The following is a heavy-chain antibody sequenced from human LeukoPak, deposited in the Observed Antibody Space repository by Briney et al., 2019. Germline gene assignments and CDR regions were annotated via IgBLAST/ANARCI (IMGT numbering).Heavy chain of an antibody. D-gene: IGHD2-21*01. CDR2: IYYSGST. Sequence: SETLSLTCTVSGGSISSYYWSWIRQPPGKGLEWIGYIYYSGSTNYNPSLKSRVTISVDTSKNQFSLKLSSVTAADTAVYYCASISGAYYFVYWGQGTLVTVSS. V-gene: IGHV4-59*01. J-gene: IGHJ4*02. CDR1: GGSISSYY. CDR3: ASISGAYYFVY.